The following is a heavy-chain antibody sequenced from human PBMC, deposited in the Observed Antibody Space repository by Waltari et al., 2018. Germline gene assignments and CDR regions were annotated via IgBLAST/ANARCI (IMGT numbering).Heavy chain of an antibody. V-gene: IGHV3-53*01. CDR1: GFTVSTYD. CDR3: TTRLPRNY. D-gene: IGHD2-15*01. Sequence: EVQLVASGGDLIQPGGSLRLSCEVYGFTVSTYDMSWVRQAPGKGLEWVSAIYSGGSSLYLDSVKGRFIMSRDNSKNTVYLQMDNVRAEDTAIYYCTTRLPRNYWGLGTLVTVSS. J-gene: IGHJ4*02. CDR2: IYSGGSS.